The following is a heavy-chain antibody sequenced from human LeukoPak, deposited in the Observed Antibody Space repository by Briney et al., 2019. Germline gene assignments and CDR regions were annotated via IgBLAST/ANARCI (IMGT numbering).Heavy chain of an antibody. J-gene: IGHJ3*02. CDR3: ARDRLRWSPSSGAFDI. CDR1: GVTLDDYG. Sequence: PGGGLRLSCAASGVTLDDYGRSWVRQAPGKGLECVSGINLKGASTGCADSVKGRFTISRDNAKNSLYLQMNSLRAEDTALYYCARDRLRWSPSSGAFDIWGQGTMVTVSS. CDR2: INLKGAST. V-gene: IGHV3-20*04. D-gene: IGHD4-23*01.